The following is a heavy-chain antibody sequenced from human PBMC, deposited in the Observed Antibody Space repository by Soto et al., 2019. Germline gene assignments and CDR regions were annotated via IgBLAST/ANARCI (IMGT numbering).Heavy chain of an antibody. J-gene: IGHJ5*02. CDR2: IIPIFGTA. CDR3: ARGYYDFWSCPFAP. V-gene: IGHV1-69*01. Sequence: QVKLVQSGAEVKKPGSSVKVSCKASGGTFSSYAISWVRQAPGQGLEWMGGIIPIFGTANYAQKFQCRVKITADESTSTAYMELSSLRSEDTAVYYFARGYYDFWSCPFAPWGQGTLVTDSS. CDR1: GGTFSSYA. D-gene: IGHD3-3*01.